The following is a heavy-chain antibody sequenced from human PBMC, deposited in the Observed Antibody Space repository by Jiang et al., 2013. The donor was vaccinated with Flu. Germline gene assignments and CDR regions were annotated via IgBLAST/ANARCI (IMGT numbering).Heavy chain of an antibody. D-gene: IGHD3-22*01. CDR1: GGTFSSYA. V-gene: IGHV1-69*04. CDR2: IIPILGIA. J-gene: IGHJ6*04. Sequence: SGAEVKKPGSSVKVSCKASGGTFSSYAISWVRQAPGQGLEWMGRIIPILGIANYAQKFQGRVTITADKSTSTAYMELSSLRSEDTAVYYCAREPHPVGIVVVSDSTPYYYYGMDVWGKGTTVTVSS. CDR3: AREPHPVGIVVVSDSTPYYYYGMDV.